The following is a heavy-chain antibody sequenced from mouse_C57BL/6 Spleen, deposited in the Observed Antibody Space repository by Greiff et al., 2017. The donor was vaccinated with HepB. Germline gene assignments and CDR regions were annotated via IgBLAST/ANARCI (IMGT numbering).Heavy chain of an antibody. Sequence: QVHVKQSGAELVRPGASVTLSCKASGYTFTDYEMHWVKQTPVHGLEWIGAIDPETGGTAYNQKFKGKAILTADKSSSTAYMELRSLTSEDSAVYYCTRWRGLRRYFDVWGTGTTVTVSS. CDR2: IDPETGGT. V-gene: IGHV1-15*01. J-gene: IGHJ1*03. CDR1: GYTFTDYE. CDR3: TRWRGLRRYFDV. D-gene: IGHD2-4*01.